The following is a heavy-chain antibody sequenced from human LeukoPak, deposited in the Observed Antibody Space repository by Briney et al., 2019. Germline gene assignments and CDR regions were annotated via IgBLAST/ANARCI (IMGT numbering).Heavy chain of an antibody. J-gene: IGHJ3*02. D-gene: IGHD4-23*01. Sequence: PGGSLRLSCAASGFSFSNCTMHWVRQAPGKGLEWVSSISSSSTYIYYADSLEGRFTISRDNVRNSLYLQMNSLRAEDTAVYYCAGDYEGNLAFDIWGQGTMVTVSS. CDR1: GFSFSNCT. V-gene: IGHV3-21*01. CDR3: AGDYEGNLAFDI. CDR2: ISSSSTYI.